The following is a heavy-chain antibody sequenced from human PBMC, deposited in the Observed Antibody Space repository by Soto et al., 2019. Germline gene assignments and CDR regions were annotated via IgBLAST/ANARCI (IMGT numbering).Heavy chain of an antibody. D-gene: IGHD6-19*01. CDR2: ISYDGSNK. CDR3: AKTKGPSSGWDFDY. V-gene: IGHV3-30*18. CDR1: GFTFSSYG. Sequence: PGGSLRLSCAASGFTFSSYGMHWVRQAPGKGLEWVAVISYDGSNKYYADSVKGRFTISRDNSKNTLYLQMNSLRAEDTAVYYCAKTKGPSSGWDFDYWGQGTLVTVSS. J-gene: IGHJ4*02.